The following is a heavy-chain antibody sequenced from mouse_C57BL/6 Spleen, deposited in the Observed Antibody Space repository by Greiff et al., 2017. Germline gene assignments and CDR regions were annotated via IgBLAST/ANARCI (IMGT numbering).Heavy chain of an antibody. Sequence: VQLQQSGPVLVKPGASVKMSCKASGYTFTDYYMNWVKQSHGKSLEWIGVINPYNGGTSYNQKFKGKATLTVDKSSSTAYMELNSLTSEDAAVYYCARRTTVYPRYFDVWGTGTTVTVSS. J-gene: IGHJ1*03. D-gene: IGHD1-1*01. CDR3: ARRTTVYPRYFDV. CDR2: INPYNGGT. V-gene: IGHV1-19*01. CDR1: GYTFTDYY.